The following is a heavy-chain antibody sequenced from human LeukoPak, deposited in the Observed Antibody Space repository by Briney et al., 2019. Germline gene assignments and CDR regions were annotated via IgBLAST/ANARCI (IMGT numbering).Heavy chain of an antibody. Sequence: GRTLRLSCAASGFTFSRIGMHWVRQAPGKGLEWVALISYDGSTKYYLDSVKGRFTISRDNSKNTVSLQMDSLRTEDTAVYYCAKGESSGWSHLDYWGQGTLVTVSS. J-gene: IGHJ4*02. CDR1: GFTFSRIG. V-gene: IGHV3-30*18. CDR2: ISYDGSTK. D-gene: IGHD6-19*01. CDR3: AKGESSGWSHLDY.